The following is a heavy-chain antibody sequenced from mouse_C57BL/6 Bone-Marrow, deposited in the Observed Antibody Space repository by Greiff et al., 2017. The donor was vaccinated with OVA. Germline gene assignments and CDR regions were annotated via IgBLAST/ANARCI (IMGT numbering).Heavy chain of an antibody. D-gene: IGHD3-1*01. CDR2: IDPSDSYT. J-gene: IGHJ4*01. Sequence: QVQLKQPGAELVMPGASVKLSCKASGYTFTSYWMHWVKQRPGQGLEWIGEIDPSDSYTNYNQKFKGKSTLTVDKSSSTAYMQLSSLTSEDSAVYYCARLGGHSSGYDYAMDYWGQGTSVTVSS. CDR3: ARLGGHSSGYDYAMDY. CDR1: GYTFTSYW. V-gene: IGHV1-69*01.